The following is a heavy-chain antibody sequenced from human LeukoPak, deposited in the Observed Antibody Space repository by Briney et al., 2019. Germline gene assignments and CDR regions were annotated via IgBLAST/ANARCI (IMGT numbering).Heavy chain of an antibody. Sequence: ASVKVSCKASGYTFTSYGISWVRQAPGQGLEWMGWISAYNGNTNYAQKLQGRVTMTTDTSTSTAYMELRSLRSDDTAVYYCARIVRMDTAMAPLDYWGQGTLVTVSS. CDR3: ARIVRMDTAMAPLDY. CDR2: ISAYNGNT. V-gene: IGHV1-18*01. CDR1: GYTFTSYG. J-gene: IGHJ4*02. D-gene: IGHD5-18*01.